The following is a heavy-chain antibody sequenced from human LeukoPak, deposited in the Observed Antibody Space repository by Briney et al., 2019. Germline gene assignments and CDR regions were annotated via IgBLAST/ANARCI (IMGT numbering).Heavy chain of an antibody. D-gene: IGHD2-21*02. Sequence: GGSLRLSCAASGFIFSNYGMHWVRQAPGKGLEWVALTWYDESNKYYADSVKGRFTISRDNSKNTLYLQMNSLRAEDTAVYYFARDLWCVADCYGTFDIWGQGTMVSVSS. CDR2: TWYDESNK. J-gene: IGHJ3*02. V-gene: IGHV3-33*01. CDR1: GFIFSNYG. CDR3: ARDLWCVADCYGTFDI.